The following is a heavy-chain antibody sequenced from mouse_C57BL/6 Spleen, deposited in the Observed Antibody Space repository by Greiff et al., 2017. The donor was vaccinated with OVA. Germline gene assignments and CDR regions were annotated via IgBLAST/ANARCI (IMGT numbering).Heavy chain of an antibody. CDR3: ARGPNWDY. Sequence: EVQLVESGGGLVKPGGSLKLSCAASGFTFSSYAMSWVRQTPEKRLEWVATISDGGSYTYYPDNVKGRFTISRDNPKNNLYLQMSHLKSEDTAMYYCARGPNWDYWGQGTTLTVSS. J-gene: IGHJ2*01. D-gene: IGHD4-1*01. CDR2: ISDGGSYT. V-gene: IGHV5-4*01. CDR1: GFTFSSYA.